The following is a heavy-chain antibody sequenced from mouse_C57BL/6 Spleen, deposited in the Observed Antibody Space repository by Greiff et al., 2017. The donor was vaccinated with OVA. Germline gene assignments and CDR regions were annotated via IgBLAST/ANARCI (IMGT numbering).Heavy chain of an antibody. D-gene: IGHD2-5*01. CDR3: VRPYYSNFAWFAY. J-gene: IGHJ3*01. Sequence: EVKLMESGGGLVQPKGSLKLSCAASGFSFNTYAMNWVRQAPGKGLEWVARIRSKSNNYATYYADSVKDRFTISRDDSESMLYLQMNNLKTEDTAMYYCVRPYYSNFAWFAYWGQGTLVTVSA. CDR2: IRSKSNNYAT. CDR1: GFSFNTYA. V-gene: IGHV10-1*01.